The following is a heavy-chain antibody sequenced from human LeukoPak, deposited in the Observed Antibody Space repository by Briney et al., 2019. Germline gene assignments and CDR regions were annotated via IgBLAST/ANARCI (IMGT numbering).Heavy chain of an antibody. CDR2: IYHSGST. Sequence: SETLSLTCTVSGYSISSGYYWGWIRQPPGKGLEWIGSIYHSGSTYYNPSLKSRVTISVDTSKNQFSLKLSSVTAADTAVYYCARDPFGLIRWDYFDYWGQGTLVTVSS. D-gene: IGHD4-23*01. CDR3: ARDPFGLIRWDYFDY. V-gene: IGHV4-38-2*02. CDR1: GYSISSGYY. J-gene: IGHJ4*02.